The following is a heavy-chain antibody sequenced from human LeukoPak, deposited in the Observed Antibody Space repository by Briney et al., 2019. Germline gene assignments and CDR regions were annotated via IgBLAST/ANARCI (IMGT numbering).Heavy chain of an antibody. CDR2: IKQDGSET. CDR3: ARQRGSGCLDY. V-gene: IGHV3-7*01. J-gene: IGHJ4*02. D-gene: IGHD6-19*01. CDR1: RFTLSNYW. Sequence: GGSLTLSCAASRFTLSNYWWSWLRQAPGKGLEWVANIKQDGSETYYVDSVNGRFTISRDNAKNSLSLQMNSLRAEDTAVYYCARQRGSGCLDYWGQGTLVTVSS.